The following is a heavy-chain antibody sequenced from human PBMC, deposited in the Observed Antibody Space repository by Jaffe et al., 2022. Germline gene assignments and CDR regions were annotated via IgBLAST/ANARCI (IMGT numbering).Heavy chain of an antibody. D-gene: IGHD5-18*01. V-gene: IGHV3-49*04. CDR1: GFTFGDYA. CDR2: IRSKAFGGTT. J-gene: IGHJ3*02. CDR3: SRDGGYSYGPKTAFDI. Sequence: EVQLVESGGGLVQPGRSLRLSCTASGFTFGDYAMSWVRQAPGKGLEWVGFIRSKAFGGTTEYAASVKGRFTISRDDSKTIVSLQMNSLKTEDTAVYYCSRDGGYSYGPKTAFDIWGQGTMVTVSS.